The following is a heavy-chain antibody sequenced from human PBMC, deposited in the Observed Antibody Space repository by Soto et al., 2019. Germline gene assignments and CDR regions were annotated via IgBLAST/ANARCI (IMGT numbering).Heavy chain of an antibody. J-gene: IGHJ4*02. CDR3: ASPGGGYDILTGHYRTSDY. V-gene: IGHV3-30-3*01. D-gene: IGHD3-9*01. Sequence: GGSLRLSCAVSGFTFSSYGMHWVRQAPGKGLEWVAVISFDGSHKYYADSVKGRFTISRDNSKNTLYLQMNSLRAEDTAVYFCASPGGGYDILTGHYRTSDYWGQGTLVTVSS. CDR1: GFTFSSYG. CDR2: ISFDGSHK.